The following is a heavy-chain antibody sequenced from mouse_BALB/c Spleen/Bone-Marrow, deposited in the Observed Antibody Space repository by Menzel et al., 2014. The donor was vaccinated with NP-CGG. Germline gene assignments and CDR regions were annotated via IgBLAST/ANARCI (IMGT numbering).Heavy chain of an antibody. CDR2: IYYSGGS. CDR1: GYSITSGYS. Sequence: EVQVVESGPDLVKPSQSLSLTCTVTGYSITSGYSWHWIRQFPGNKLEWMGFIYYSGGSNYNPSLKSRVSISRDTSKNQFFLQLNSVTSEDAATYYCVRHDGYFDYWGQGTTLTVSS. CDR3: VRHDGYFDY. J-gene: IGHJ2*01. D-gene: IGHD2-3*01. V-gene: IGHV3-1*02.